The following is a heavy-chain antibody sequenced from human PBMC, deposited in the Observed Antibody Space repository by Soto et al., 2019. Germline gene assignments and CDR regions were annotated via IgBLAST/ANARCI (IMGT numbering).Heavy chain of an antibody. Sequence: QVQLVESGGGVVQPGRSLRLSCAASGFTFSRYTMHWVRQAPGKGLKWGAVTSYDGSTKYYADSVKGRFTISRDNNNNTLFLQVNSLRAEDTAVYYCAKDGGFDYGFWYFDLWGRGTLVTVSS. V-gene: IGHV3-30-3*01. D-gene: IGHD4-17*01. J-gene: IGHJ2*01. CDR2: TSYDGSTK. CDR1: GFTFSRYT. CDR3: AKDGGFDYGFWYFDL.